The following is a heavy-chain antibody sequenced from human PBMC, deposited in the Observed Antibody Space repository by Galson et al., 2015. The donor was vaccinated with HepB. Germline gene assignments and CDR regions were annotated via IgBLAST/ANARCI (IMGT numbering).Heavy chain of an antibody. CDR2: ISLGGRT. Sequence: ETLSLTCVVSGDSITSANWWSWVRQPPGKGLEWIGEISLGGRTNYNPSLKSRVTISVDKSNNQFSLMLTSVTAADTAVYYCARHMSIFATRCFDSWGQGTLVTVSS. V-gene: IGHV4-4*02. CDR3: ARHMSIFATRCFDS. J-gene: IGHJ4*02. CDR1: GDSITSANW. D-gene: IGHD1-1*01.